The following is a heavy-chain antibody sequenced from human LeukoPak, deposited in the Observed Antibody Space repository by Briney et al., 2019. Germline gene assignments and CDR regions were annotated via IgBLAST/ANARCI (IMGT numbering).Heavy chain of an antibody. CDR2: IYYSGST. CDR3: AADTGRRGVGIAVADPHYYYYGMDV. Sequence: SETLSLTCTVSGGSISSYYWSWIRQPPGKVLEWIGYIYYSGSTNYNPSLKSRVTISVDTSKNQFSLKLSSVTAADTAVYYCAADTGRRGVGIAVADPHYYYYGMDVWGQGTTVTVSS. CDR1: GGSISSYY. D-gene: IGHD6-19*01. V-gene: IGHV4-59*01. J-gene: IGHJ6*02.